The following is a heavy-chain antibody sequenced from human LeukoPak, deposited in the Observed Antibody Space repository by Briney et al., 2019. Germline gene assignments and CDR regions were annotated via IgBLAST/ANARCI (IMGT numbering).Heavy chain of an antibody. Sequence: SETLSLTCSVSGGSMNNYYWSWIRQSPGKGLEWVGYIYHTGSATYRPSLKSRVTLSLDTSKNQFSLRLNSVTAADTAVYYCARGRGDSKGTSFDFWGQGTLVTVSS. CDR3: ARGRGDSKGTSFDF. V-gene: IGHV4-59*01. CDR1: GGSMNNYY. D-gene: IGHD3-22*01. CDR2: IYHTGSA. J-gene: IGHJ4*02.